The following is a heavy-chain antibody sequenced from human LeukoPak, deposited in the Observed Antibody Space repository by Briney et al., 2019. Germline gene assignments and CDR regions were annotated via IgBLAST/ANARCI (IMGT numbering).Heavy chain of an antibody. CDR2: ISSSSSYI. Sequence: PGGSLRLSCAASGFTFSSYSMNWVRQAPGKGLEWVSSISSSSSYIYCADSVKGRFTISRDNAKNSLYLQMNSLRAEDTAVYYCARDSRIVVVPAAPSDAFDIWGQGTMVTVSS. J-gene: IGHJ3*02. D-gene: IGHD2-2*01. CDR3: ARDSRIVVVPAAPSDAFDI. CDR1: GFTFSSYS. V-gene: IGHV3-21*01.